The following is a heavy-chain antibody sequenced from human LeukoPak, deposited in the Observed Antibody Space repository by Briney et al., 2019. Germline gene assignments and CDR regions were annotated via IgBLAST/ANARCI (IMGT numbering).Heavy chain of an antibody. J-gene: IGHJ4*02. D-gene: IGHD3-3*01. CDR1: GFTFSSYA. Sequence: PGGSLRLSCAASGFTFSSYAMSWVRQAPGKGLEWVSAISGSGGSTYYADSVKGRFTTSRDNSKNTLYLQMNSLRAEDTAVYYCAREGKGFWSGPFDYWGQGTLVTVSS. CDR2: ISGSGGST. V-gene: IGHV3-23*01. CDR3: AREGKGFWSGPFDY.